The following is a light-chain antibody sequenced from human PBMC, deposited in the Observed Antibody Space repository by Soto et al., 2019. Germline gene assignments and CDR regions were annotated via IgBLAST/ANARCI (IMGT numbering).Light chain of an antibody. V-gene: IGKV1-8*01. CDR3: QQYYSYPPT. CDR1: QGISSY. J-gene: IGKJ3*01. Sequence: AIRMSQSPSSFSASTGYRFTITCRAGQGISSYLAWYQQKPGKAPKLLIYAASTLQSGVPSRFSGSGSGTDFTLTISCLQSEDFASYYCQQYYSYPPTFGPGTKVDIK. CDR2: AAS.